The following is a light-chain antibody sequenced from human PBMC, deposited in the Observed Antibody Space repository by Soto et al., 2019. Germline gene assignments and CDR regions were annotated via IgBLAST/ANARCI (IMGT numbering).Light chain of an antibody. V-gene: IGKV1-5*03. CDR3: KQYNSYPLT. J-gene: IGKJ4*01. CDR1: QSISSW. Sequence: IQMTQSPSTLSSSVGDIVTINSSGSQSISSWLAWYQQKPGKAPKLLIYKASSLESGVPSRFSGSGSGTEFTLTISSLQPDDFATYYCKQYNSYPLTFGGGTKVDIK. CDR2: KAS.